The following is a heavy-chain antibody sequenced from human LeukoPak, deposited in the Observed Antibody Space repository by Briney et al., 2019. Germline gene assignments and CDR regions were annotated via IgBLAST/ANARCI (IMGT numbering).Heavy chain of an antibody. CDR1: GGTFSSHA. CDR3: ATNGDCSGGSCYLFDY. Sequence: SVKVSCKASGGTFSSHAISWVRQAPGQGLEWMGGIIPIFGTANYAQKFQGRVTITADESTSTAYMELSSLRSEDTAVYYCATNGDCSGGSCYLFDYWGQGTLVTFSS. D-gene: IGHD2-15*01. J-gene: IGHJ4*02. CDR2: IIPIFGTA. V-gene: IGHV1-69*13.